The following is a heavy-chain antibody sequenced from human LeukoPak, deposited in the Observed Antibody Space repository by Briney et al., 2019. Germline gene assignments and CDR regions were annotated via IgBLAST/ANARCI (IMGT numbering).Heavy chain of an antibody. CDR1: GFTFSSYA. CDR2: TSYDGSNK. Sequence: GGSLRLSCAASGFTFSSYAMHWVRQAPGKGLEWVAVTSYDGSNKYYADSVKGRFTISRDNSKNTLYLQMNSLRAEDTAVYYCARGVPDGVVDYWGQGTLVTVSS. D-gene: IGHD1-14*01. CDR3: ARGVPDGVVDY. V-gene: IGHV3-30*04. J-gene: IGHJ4*02.